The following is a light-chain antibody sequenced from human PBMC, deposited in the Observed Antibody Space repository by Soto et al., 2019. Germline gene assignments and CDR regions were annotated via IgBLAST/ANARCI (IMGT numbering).Light chain of an antibody. J-gene: IGLJ1*01. Sequence: HSVLTQPPSVSAGPVQKVTSSCSVSSSNIGNNYVSRYQQLPGTAPKLLIYENNKRPSGIPDRFSGSKSGTSATLGITGLQTGDEADYYCGTWDSSMSASYVFGTGTKVTVL. CDR1: SSNIGNNY. CDR2: ENN. CDR3: GTWDSSMSASYV. V-gene: IGLV1-51*02.